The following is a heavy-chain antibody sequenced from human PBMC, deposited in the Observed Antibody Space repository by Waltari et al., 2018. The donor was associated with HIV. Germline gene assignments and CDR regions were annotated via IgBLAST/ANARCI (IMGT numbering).Heavy chain of an antibody. CDR1: GFTFSNAW. V-gene: IGHV3-15*05. CDR3: TTDEFYYGNSGYFDY. CDR2: IKSKADGGTT. Sequence: EVQLVESGGDLVKPGGCLRLSVAASGFTFSNAWMTWVRQAPGKGPEWVGRIKSKADGGTTDYAAPVKGRFTISRDDSKNTLYLQMNSLRFEDTAVYYCTTDEFYYGNSGYFDYWGQGTLVTVSS. D-gene: IGHD3-22*01. J-gene: IGHJ4*02.